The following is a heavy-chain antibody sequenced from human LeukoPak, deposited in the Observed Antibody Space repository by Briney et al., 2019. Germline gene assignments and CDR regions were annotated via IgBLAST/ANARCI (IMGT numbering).Heavy chain of an antibody. J-gene: IGHJ6*02. CDR2: IYYSGST. CDR1: GGSISSYY. CDR3: ARGYGLGSYNYYYYYGMDV. Sequence: SETLSLTCTVSGGSISSYYWSWIRQPPGKGLEWIGYIYYSGSTNYNTSPKSRVTISVDTSKNQFSLKLSSVTAADTAVYYCARGYGLGSYNYYYYYGMDVWGQGTTVTVSS. D-gene: IGHD3-10*01. V-gene: IGHV4-59*01.